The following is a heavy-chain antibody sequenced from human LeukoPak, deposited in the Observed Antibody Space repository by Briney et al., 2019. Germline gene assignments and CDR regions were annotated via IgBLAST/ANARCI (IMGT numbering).Heavy chain of an antibody. CDR3: ARDTVPFSGSYYA. CDR2: ISAYNGNT. V-gene: IGHV1-18*01. J-gene: IGHJ4*02. CDR1: GYTFTSYG. D-gene: IGHD3-10*01. Sequence: ASVKVSCKASGYTFTSYGISWVRQAPGQGLEWMGWISAYNGNTNYAQKLQGRVTKTTDTSTSTAYMELRNLRSDDTAVYYCARDTVPFSGSYYAWGQGTLVTVSS.